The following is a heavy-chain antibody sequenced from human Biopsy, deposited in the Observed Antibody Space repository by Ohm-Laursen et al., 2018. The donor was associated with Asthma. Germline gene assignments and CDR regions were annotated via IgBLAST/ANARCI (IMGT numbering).Heavy chain of an antibody. Sequence: PGTLSLTCTVSGGSISSYYWGWIRQPPGKGMEWIGSMYHSGSPYYHPSLKSRATISVDTSKNQLSLKMSSVTAADTAVYFCVRHQYSSSWSTFDYWGQGALVTVSS. J-gene: IGHJ4*02. CDR2: MYHSGSP. CDR1: GGSISSYY. D-gene: IGHD3-22*01. CDR3: VRHQYSSSWSTFDY. V-gene: IGHV4-39*01.